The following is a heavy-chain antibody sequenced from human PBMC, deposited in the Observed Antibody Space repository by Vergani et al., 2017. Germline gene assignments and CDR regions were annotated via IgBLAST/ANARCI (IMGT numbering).Heavy chain of an antibody. Sequence: QVQLVQSGAEVKKPGSSVKVSCKASVGPFSSYTISWVRQAPGHGLEWMGRIIPILGIANYAQKIQGRVTITAGKSTSTAYMELSSLRSEDTPVYYCARDPDCSSTGCQDDIAVALGNYYGMDVWGQGTTVTVSS. D-gene: IGHD2-2*01. CDR1: VGPFSSYT. J-gene: IGHJ6*02. CDR3: ARDPDCSSTGCQDDIAVALGNYYGMDV. CDR2: IIPILGIA. V-gene: IGHV1-69*02.